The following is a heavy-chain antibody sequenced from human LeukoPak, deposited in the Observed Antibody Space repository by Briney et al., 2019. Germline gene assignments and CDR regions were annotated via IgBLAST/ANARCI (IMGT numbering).Heavy chain of an antibody. CDR3: AKVPRYCSSTSCYAGYFEY. D-gene: IGHD2-2*01. CDR2: ISGSGGST. Sequence: ETLSLTCTVSGGSISSGGYYWSWIRQHPGKGLEWVSAISGSGGSTYYADSVKGRFTISRDNSKNTMYLQMNSLRAEDTAVYYCAKVPRYCSSTSCYAGYFEYWGQGTLVTVSS. J-gene: IGHJ4*02. CDR1: GGSISSGGY. V-gene: IGHV3-23*01.